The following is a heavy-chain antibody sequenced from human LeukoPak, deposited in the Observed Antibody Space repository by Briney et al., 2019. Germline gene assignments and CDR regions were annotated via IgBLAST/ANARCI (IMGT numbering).Heavy chain of an antibody. CDR3: ASRAHFWSGPGG. D-gene: IGHD3-3*02. CDR1: GFTFSDYA. J-gene: IGHJ4*02. V-gene: IGHV3-23*01. CDR2: STAPA. Sequence: GGSLRLSCATSGFTFSDYAMTWVRQAPGKGLEWVSSTAPAHYADSVKGRFTISRDDSKNTLFLQTNSLRVEDTAVYYCASRAHFWSGPGGWGQGTLVTVSS.